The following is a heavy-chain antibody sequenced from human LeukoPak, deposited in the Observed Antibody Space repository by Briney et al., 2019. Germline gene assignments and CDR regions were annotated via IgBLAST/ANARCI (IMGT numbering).Heavy chain of an antibody. CDR3: ARYPYFGELSPHVYCWYMDV. J-gene: IGHJ6*03. Sequence: GGSLRLSCAASGFTFSSYSMNWVRQAPGKGLEWVSSISSSSSTIYYADSVKGRFTISRDNAKNSLYLQMNSLRAEDTAVYYCARYPYFGELSPHVYCWYMDVWGKGTTVTISS. CDR1: GFTFSSYS. D-gene: IGHD3-10*01. CDR2: ISSSSSTI. V-gene: IGHV3-48*01.